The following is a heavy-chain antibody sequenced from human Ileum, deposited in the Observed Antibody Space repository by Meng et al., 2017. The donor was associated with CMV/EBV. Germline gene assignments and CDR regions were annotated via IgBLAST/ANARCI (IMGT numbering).Heavy chain of an antibody. Sequence: AIPSDSVASNSPTWNWLRQSPSRGLEWLGRTYYRSKWYNDYAVSVKSRITINPDTSKNQFSPQLNSVTPEDTAVYYCARGRYGALDYWGQGTLVTVSS. CDR1: SDSVASNSPT. J-gene: IGHJ4*02. V-gene: IGHV6-1*01. CDR3: ARGRYGALDY. CDR2: TYYRSKWYN. D-gene: IGHD1-26*01.